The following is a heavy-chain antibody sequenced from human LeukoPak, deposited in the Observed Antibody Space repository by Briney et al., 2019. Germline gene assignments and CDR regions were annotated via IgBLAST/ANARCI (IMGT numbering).Heavy chain of an antibody. Sequence: SETLSLTCSVSGASINSHYWTWIRQPAGKGLEWIGRIYISGSTNYSPSLKGRVTMSVDTSKNQFSLNLISLTAADTAVYYCARALNPLPGTYYFDYWGQGILVTVCS. V-gene: IGHV4-4*07. CDR1: GASINSHY. D-gene: IGHD2-15*01. J-gene: IGHJ4*02. CDR2: IYISGST. CDR3: ARALNPLPGTYYFDY.